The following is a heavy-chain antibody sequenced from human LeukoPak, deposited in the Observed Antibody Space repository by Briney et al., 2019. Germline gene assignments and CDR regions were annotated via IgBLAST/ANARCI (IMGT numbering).Heavy chain of an antibody. CDR1: GGSISSGVYY. CDR2: IYYSGST. J-gene: IGHJ4*02. Sequence: PSQTLSLTCTVSGGSISSGVYYWSWIRQHPGKGLGWIGYIYYSGSTYYNPSLKSRVTISVDTSKNQFSLKLSSVTAADTAVYYCARGGANYYGSGSHDYWGQGTLVTVSS. V-gene: IGHV4-31*03. D-gene: IGHD3-10*01. CDR3: ARGGANYYGSGSHDY.